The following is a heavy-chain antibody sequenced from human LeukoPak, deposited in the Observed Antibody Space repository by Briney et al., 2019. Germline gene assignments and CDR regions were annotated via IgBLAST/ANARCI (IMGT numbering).Heavy chain of an antibody. V-gene: IGHV1-2*04. CDR2: INPNSGGT. Sequence: WASVKVSCKASGYTFTGYYMHWVRQAPGQGLEWMGWINPNSGGTNYAQKFQGWVTMTRDTSISTAYMELSRLRSDDTAVYYCAREDSSGWSSGHYYDMDVWGKRTTVTVSS. J-gene: IGHJ6*04. CDR3: AREDSSGWSSGHYYDMDV. D-gene: IGHD6-19*01. CDR1: GYTFTGYY.